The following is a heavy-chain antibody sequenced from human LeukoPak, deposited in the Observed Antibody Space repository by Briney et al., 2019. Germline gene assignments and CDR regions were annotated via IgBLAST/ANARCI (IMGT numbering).Heavy chain of an antibody. CDR1: GGSISSSSYY. CDR3: ARNPRYCSGGSCYLDY. Sequence: SETLSLTCTVSGGSISSSSYYWGWIRQPPGKGLEWIGSIYYSGSTYYNPSLKSRVTISVDTSKNQFSLKLSSVTAADTAVYYCARNPRYCSGGSCYLDYWGQGTLVTVSS. V-gene: IGHV4-39*01. J-gene: IGHJ4*02. D-gene: IGHD2-15*01. CDR2: IYYSGST.